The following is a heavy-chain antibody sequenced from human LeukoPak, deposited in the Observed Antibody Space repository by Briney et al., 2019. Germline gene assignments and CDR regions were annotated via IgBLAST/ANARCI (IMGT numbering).Heavy chain of an antibody. CDR3: ASGDLQQLEYAFDI. CDR1: GYSISSGYY. Sequence: SETLSLTCAVSGYSISSGYYWGWFRQPPGEGLEWIGSIYHSGSTYYNPSLKSRVTISVDTSKNQFSLKLSSVTAADTAVYYCASGDLQQLEYAFDIWGQGTTVTVSS. D-gene: IGHD6-13*01. V-gene: IGHV4-38-2*01. J-gene: IGHJ3*02. CDR2: IYHSGST.